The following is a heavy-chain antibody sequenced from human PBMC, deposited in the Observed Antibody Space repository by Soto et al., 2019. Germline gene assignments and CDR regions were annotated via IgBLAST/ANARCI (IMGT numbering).Heavy chain of an antibody. CDR1: GYTFTSYG. V-gene: IGHV1-18*04. CDR3: ARGPPLYDSSGYYTPCFS. Sequence: ASVNVSCKASGYTFTSYGISWVRQAPGQGLEWMGWISAYNGNTNYAQKLQGRVTMTTDTSTSTAYMELRRLRSDDPAVYYCARGPPLYDSSGYYTPCFSRGQGTLVTVSS. J-gene: IGHJ4*02. CDR2: ISAYNGNT. D-gene: IGHD3-22*01.